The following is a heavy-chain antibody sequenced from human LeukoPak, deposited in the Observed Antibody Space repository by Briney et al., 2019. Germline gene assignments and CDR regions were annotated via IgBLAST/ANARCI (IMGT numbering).Heavy chain of an antibody. CDR1: GYTFTGYY. V-gene: IGHV1-2*02. J-gene: IGHJ6*04. D-gene: IGHD1-26*01. CDR2: INPNSGGT. Sequence: ASVKVSCKASGYTFTGYYMHWVRQAPGQGLEWMGWINPNSGGTNYAQKVQGRVSMTTDTSTSTAYMELRSLRSDDTAVYYCARDRGRSGSDLMDVWGKGTTVTVSS. CDR3: ARDRGRSGSDLMDV.